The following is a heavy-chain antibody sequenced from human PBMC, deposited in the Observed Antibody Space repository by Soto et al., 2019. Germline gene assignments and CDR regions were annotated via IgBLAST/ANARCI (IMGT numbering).Heavy chain of an antibody. D-gene: IGHD6-13*01. Sequence: ESGPTLVNPTQTLTLTCTFSGFSLSTSGMCVSWIRQPPGKALEWLALIDWDDDKYYSTSLKTRLTISKDTSKNQVVLTMTNMDPVDTATYYCARSQGIAAAGSYYYYGMDVWGQGTTVTVSS. CDR1: GFSLSTSGMC. CDR3: ARSQGIAAAGSYYYYGMDV. CDR2: IDWDDDK. V-gene: IGHV2-70*01. J-gene: IGHJ6*02.